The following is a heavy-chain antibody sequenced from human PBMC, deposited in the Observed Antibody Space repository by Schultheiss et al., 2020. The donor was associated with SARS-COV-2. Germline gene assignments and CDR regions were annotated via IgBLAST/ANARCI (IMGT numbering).Heavy chain of an antibody. CDR1: GGSFSGYY. CDR2: IYTSGST. V-gene: IGHV4-4*07. D-gene: IGHD6-19*01. CDR3: AKDLKDLALGAGRSGWYDLWFDP. Sequence: SETLSLTCAVNGGSFSGYYWSWIRQPAGKGLEWIGRIYTSGSTNYNPSLKSRVTISVDRSKNQFSLKLSSVTAADTAVYYCAKDLKDLALGAGRSGWYDLWFDPWGQGTLVTVSS. J-gene: IGHJ5*02.